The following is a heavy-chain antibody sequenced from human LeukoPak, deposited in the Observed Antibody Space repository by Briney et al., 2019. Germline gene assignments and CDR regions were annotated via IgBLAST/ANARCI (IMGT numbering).Heavy chain of an antibody. CDR3: ARAPPHYYDSDVPFDY. V-gene: IGHV1-69*13. D-gene: IGHD3-22*01. CDR2: IIPIFGTA. CDR1: GGTFSSYA. J-gene: IGHJ4*02. Sequence: ASVKVACKASGGTFSSYAISLVRQAPGQGLELMGAIIPIFGTANYAQKFQGRVTITADASTSIAYMELRSLKSDDTAVYYCARAPPHYYDSDVPFDYWGQGTLVTVSS.